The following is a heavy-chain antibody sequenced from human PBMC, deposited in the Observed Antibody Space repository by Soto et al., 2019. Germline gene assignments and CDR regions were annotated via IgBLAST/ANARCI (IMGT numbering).Heavy chain of an antibody. CDR2: ISYDGSNK. D-gene: IGHD2-2*01. CDR3: AKDLWSTTDYYYGMDV. J-gene: IGHJ6*02. Sequence: PGGSLRLSCAASGFTFSSYGMHWVRQAPGKGLEWVAVISYDGSNKYYADSVKGRFTISRDNSKNTLYLQMNSLRAEDTAAYYCAKDLWSTTDYYYGMDVWGQGTTVTVSS. CDR1: GFTFSSYG. V-gene: IGHV3-30*18.